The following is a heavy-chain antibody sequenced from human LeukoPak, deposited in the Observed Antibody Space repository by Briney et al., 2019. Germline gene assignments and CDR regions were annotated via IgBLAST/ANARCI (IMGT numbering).Heavy chain of an antibody. J-gene: IGHJ4*02. CDR2: IGTSDDTV. V-gene: IGHV3-11*04. Sequence: ETGGSLRLSCAASGFTVSSNYMSWVRQAPGKGLEWLSYIGTSDDTVYYADSVKGRFTISRDNSKNSVFLQMKSLRGEDTARYYCARGLRFDYWGQGALVTVSS. CDR3: ARGLRFDY. CDR1: GFTVSSNY.